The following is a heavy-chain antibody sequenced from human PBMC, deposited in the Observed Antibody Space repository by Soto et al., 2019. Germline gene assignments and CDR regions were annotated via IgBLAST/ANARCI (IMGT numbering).Heavy chain of an antibody. J-gene: IGHJ4*02. D-gene: IGHD2-2*01. CDR3: AKGLAKPDIVVVPAAIWDY. Sequence: GGSLRLSCAASGFTFSSYGMHWVRQAPGKGLEWVAVISYDGSNKYYADSVKGRFTISRDNSKNTLYLQMNSLRAEDTAVYYCAKGLAKPDIVVVPAAIWDYWGQGTLVTVSS. CDR1: GFTFSSYG. CDR2: ISYDGSNK. V-gene: IGHV3-30*18.